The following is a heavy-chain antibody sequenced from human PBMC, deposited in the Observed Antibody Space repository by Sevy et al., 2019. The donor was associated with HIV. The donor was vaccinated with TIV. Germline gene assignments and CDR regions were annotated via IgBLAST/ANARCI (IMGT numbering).Heavy chain of an antibody. V-gene: IGHV4-39*01. Sequence: SETLSLTCTVSGGSISSSSYYWGWIRQPPGKGLEWFGSIYYSGSTYYNPSLKSRVTISVDTSKNQFSLKLSSVTAADTAVYYCARPIAAAVASPFDYWGQGTLVTVSS. CDR2: IYYSGST. J-gene: IGHJ4*02. CDR1: GGSISSSSYY. CDR3: ARPIAAAVASPFDY. D-gene: IGHD6-13*01.